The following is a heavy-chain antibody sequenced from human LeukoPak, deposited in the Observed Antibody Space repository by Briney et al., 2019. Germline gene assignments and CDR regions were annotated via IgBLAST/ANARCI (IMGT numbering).Heavy chain of an antibody. Sequence: VKPSETLSLTCIVSGASISSSYWSWIRQPAGKGLEWIGRIHTSGTTNYNPSLNSRVTMSVDTSKNQFSLKLNSVTAADTAVYYCARGITVTGTINWFDPWGQGTLVTVSS. CDR2: IHTSGTT. V-gene: IGHV4-4*07. CDR1: GASISSSY. CDR3: ARGITVTGTINWFDP. D-gene: IGHD6-19*01. J-gene: IGHJ5*02.